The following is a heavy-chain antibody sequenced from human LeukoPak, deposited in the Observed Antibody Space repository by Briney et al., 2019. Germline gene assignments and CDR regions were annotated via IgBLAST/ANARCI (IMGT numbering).Heavy chain of an antibody. J-gene: IGHJ4*02. CDR2: IWYDGSNK. CDR3: AKGFTVFGVVIPFDY. V-gene: IGHV3-33*06. D-gene: IGHD3-3*01. Sequence: PGRSLRLSCAASGFTFSSYGMHWVRQAPGKGLEWVAVIWYDGSNKYYADSVKGRFTISRDNSKNTLYLQMNSLRAEDTAVYYCAKGFTVFGVVIPFDYWGQGTLVTVSS. CDR1: GFTFSSYG.